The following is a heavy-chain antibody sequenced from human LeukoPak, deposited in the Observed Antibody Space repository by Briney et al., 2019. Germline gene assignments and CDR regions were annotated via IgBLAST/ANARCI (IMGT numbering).Heavy chain of an antibody. J-gene: IGHJ4*02. CDR1: GFTFSSYA. V-gene: IGHV3-23*01. CDR3: ARGLGGMVVVVPAIAY. D-gene: IGHD2-2*01. CDR2: ISGSGGST. Sequence: PGGSLRLSCAASGFTFSSYAMSWVRQAPGKGLEWVSAISGSGGSTYYADSAKGRFTISRDHSKNTLCLQMNSLRAEDTAVYYCARGLGGMVVVVPAIAYWGQGTLVTVSS.